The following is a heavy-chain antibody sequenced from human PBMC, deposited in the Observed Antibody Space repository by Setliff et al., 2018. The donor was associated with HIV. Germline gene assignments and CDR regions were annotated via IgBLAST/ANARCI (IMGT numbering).Heavy chain of an antibody. V-gene: IGHV1-2*02. CDR2: INPDSGGT. J-gene: IGHJ6*03. CDR1: GYPFTDYY. D-gene: IGHD6-13*01. Sequence: VKVSCKASGYPFTDYYLHWVRQAPGQGLEWMGWINPDSGGTNFAQKFQGRVTMTRDTSISTSYMELTNLNYDDTAVFFCARGRRTAPGSFYHFYYMGVWGEGTTVTVSS. CDR3: ARGRRTAPGSFYHFYYMGV.